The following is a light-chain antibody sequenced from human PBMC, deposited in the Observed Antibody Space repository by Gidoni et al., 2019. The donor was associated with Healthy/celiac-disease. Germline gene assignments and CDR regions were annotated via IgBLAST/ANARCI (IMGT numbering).Light chain of an antibody. CDR1: QSISSY. V-gene: IGKV1-39*01. CDR2: AAS. Sequence: DIPMTQSPSSLSASVGDRVTITCRASQSISSYLNWYQQKPGKAPKLLIYAASSLQSGVQSRFIGSGSGTDFTLTISSLQPEAFATYYCQQSYSTPRTFGQGTKVEIK. CDR3: QQSYSTPRT. J-gene: IGKJ1*01.